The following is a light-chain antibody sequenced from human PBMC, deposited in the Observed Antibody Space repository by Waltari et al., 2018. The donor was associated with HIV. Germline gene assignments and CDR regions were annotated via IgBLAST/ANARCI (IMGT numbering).Light chain of an antibody. Sequence: EIVLTQSPGTLSLSPGEGAILSCKTSQSVTSTYLAWYQQKPGQAPRLLIYGTSSRATGIPDRFSGSGSGTDFTLTVSRLEPADFAVYYCQQYGSSPYTFGQGTKLEI. V-gene: IGKV3-20*01. CDR1: QSVTSTY. CDR3: QQYGSSPYT. J-gene: IGKJ2*01. CDR2: GTS.